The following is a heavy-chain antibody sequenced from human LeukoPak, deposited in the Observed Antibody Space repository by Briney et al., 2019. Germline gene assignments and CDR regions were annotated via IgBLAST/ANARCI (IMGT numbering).Heavy chain of an antibody. CDR1: GGSIRNYY. D-gene: IGHD3-3*01. CDR3: ARGRFLDALDI. J-gene: IGHJ3*02. Sequence: SETLSLTCTVSGGSIRNYYWTWIRQPPGKGLEWIGCIYYSGSTNYNPSLKSRVTISVDTSKNQFSLKLSSVTAADTAVYYCARGRFLDALDIWGQGTMVTVSS. CDR2: IYYSGST. V-gene: IGHV4-59*01.